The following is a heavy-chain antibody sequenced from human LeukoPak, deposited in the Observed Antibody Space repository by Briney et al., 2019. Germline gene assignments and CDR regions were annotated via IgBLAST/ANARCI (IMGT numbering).Heavy chain of an antibody. J-gene: IGHJ3*01. CDR2: VYYKGDT. CDR1: GGSTTGYF. CDR3: ARHVTVTYDAFDL. D-gene: IGHD4-11*01. Sequence: SETLSLTCSVSGGSTTGYFWTWIRQPPGKGPERIGYVYYKGDTSYSPSLDSRVSISVDTSKKYFSLKLNSVTAADTAMYYCARHVTVTYDAFDLWGQGTMVTVSS. V-gene: IGHV4-59*08.